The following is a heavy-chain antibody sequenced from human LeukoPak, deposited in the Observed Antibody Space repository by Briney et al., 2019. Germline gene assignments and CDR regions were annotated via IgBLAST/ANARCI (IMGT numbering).Heavy chain of an antibody. V-gene: IGHV4-31*03. Sequence: SETLSLTCTVSGGSISSGGYYWSWLRQHPGKGLEWIGYIYYSGSTYYNPSLKSRVTISVDTSKNQFSLKLSSVTAADTAVYYCAATSRVVVSFDYWGQGTLVTVSS. CDR1: GGSISSGGYY. CDR2: IYYSGST. D-gene: IGHD2-21*01. CDR3: AATSRVVVSFDY. J-gene: IGHJ4*02.